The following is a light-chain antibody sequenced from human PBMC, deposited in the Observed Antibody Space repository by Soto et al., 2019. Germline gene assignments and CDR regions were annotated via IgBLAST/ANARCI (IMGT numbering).Light chain of an antibody. CDR3: QHYDGSSLT. CDR1: PTVSGRS. J-gene: IGKJ4*02. CDR2: GAS. Sequence: VLTQSPATLSLSPGEGATLSCSASPTVSGRSLAWYQQRPGQAPRLLIYGASNRATGIPDRFGGSVSGTDFTLTIRRLEHEDFGVYSCQHYDGSSLTLGGGTKVDIK. V-gene: IGKV3-20*01.